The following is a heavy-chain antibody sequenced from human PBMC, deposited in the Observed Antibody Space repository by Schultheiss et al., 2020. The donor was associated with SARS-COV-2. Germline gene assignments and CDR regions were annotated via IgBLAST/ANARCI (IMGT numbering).Heavy chain of an antibody. Sequence: SETLSLTCAISGDSVSSNSAAWNWIRQSPSRGLEWLGRTYYRSKWYNDYAVSVKSRITINPDTSKNQFSLKLSSVTAADTAVYYCARMGYTEGWFDPWGQGTLVTVSS. D-gene: IGHD5-18*01. CDR2: TYYRSKWYN. J-gene: IGHJ5*02. CDR1: GDSVSSNSAA. CDR3: ARMGYTEGWFDP. V-gene: IGHV6-1*01.